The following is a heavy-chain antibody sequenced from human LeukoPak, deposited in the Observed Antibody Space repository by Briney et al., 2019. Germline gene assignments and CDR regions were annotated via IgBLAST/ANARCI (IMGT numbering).Heavy chain of an antibody. Sequence: GGSLRLSCAASGFTFSSYWMHWVRQAPGKGLVWVSRINTDGSSTSYADSVKGRFTISRDNAKNTLYLQMDSLRAEDTAVYYCARVHLVATIGGLLDYWGQGTLVTVSS. CDR1: GFTFSSYW. CDR3: ARVHLVATIGGLLDY. V-gene: IGHV3-74*01. CDR2: INTDGSST. J-gene: IGHJ4*02. D-gene: IGHD5-12*01.